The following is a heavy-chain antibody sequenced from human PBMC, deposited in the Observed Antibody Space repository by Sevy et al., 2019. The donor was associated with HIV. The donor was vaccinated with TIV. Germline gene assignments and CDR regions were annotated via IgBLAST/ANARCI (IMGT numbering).Heavy chain of an antibody. V-gene: IGHV3-30-3*01. CDR1: GFTFSSYA. D-gene: IGHD5-12*01. J-gene: IGHJ3*02. Sequence: GGSLRLSCAASGFTFSSYAMHWVRQTPGKGLEWVAVISYDGSNKYYADSVKGRFTISRDNSKNTLYLQMNSLRAEDTAVYYCASRDIVATIWPGVFDIWGQGTMVTVSS. CDR2: ISYDGSNK. CDR3: ASRDIVATIWPGVFDI.